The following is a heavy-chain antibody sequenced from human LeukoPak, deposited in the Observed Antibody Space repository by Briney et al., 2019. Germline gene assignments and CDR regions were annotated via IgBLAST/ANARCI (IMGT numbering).Heavy chain of an antibody. CDR1: GFTFSSYS. V-gene: IGHV3-21*01. CDR2: ISSSSSYI. Sequence: GGSLRLSCAASGFTFSSYSMNWVRQAPGKGLEWVSSISSSSSYIYYADSVKGRFTISRDNAKNSLYLQMNSLRAEDTAVYYCARRGGVVVVAAFDYWGQGTLVTVSS. D-gene: IGHD2-15*01. J-gene: IGHJ4*02. CDR3: ARRGGVVVVAAFDY.